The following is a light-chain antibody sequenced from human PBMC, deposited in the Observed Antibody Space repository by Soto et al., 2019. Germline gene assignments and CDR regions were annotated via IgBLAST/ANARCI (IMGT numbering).Light chain of an antibody. J-gene: IGLJ1*01. CDR3: AAWDDSLNAPYV. CDR1: SSNIGSKT. CDR2: SNN. V-gene: IGLV1-44*01. Sequence: QSVLTQPPSASGTPGQRVTISCSGSSSNIGSKTVNWYQQLPGTAPKLLIYSNNQRPSGVPDRFSGSKSGTSASLAISGLQSEDEADYYCAAWDDSLNAPYVFGTGTKLTVL.